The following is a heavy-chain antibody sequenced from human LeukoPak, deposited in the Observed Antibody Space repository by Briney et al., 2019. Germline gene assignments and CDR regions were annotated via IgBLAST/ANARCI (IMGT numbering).Heavy chain of an antibody. CDR1: GGSISSYY. J-gene: IGHJ5*02. CDR3: ARHSGSYLTNWFDP. Sequence: SETLSLTCTVSGGSISSYYWSWIRQPPGKGLEWIGYIYYSGSTNYNPSLKSRVTISVDTSKNQFSLKLSSVTAADTAVYYCARHSGSYLTNWFDPWGQGTLVTVSS. V-gene: IGHV4-59*08. D-gene: IGHD1-26*01. CDR2: IYYSGST.